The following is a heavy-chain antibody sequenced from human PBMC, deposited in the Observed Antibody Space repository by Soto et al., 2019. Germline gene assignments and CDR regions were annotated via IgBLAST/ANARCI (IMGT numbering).Heavy chain of an antibody. J-gene: IGHJ4*02. Sequence: QVQLVESGGGVVQPGRSLRLSCAASGFTFNSYGMHWVRQAPGKGLEWVVVISFDGRNTYYADSVKGRFTISRDNSKNTLYLQMTSLSAEDTAVYYCAKQSGSGGYYNVGSGGHFAYWGQGTLVTVSS. CDR2: ISFDGRNT. CDR3: AKQSGSGGYYNVGSGGHFAY. CDR1: GFTFNSYG. D-gene: IGHD3-10*01. V-gene: IGHV3-30*18.